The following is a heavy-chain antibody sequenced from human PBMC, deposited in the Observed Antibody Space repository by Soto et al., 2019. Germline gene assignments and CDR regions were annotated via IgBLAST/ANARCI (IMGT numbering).Heavy chain of an antibody. CDR3: ARGSGSYYAD. D-gene: IGHD1-26*01. CDR1: GASVSSGNYY. Sequence: SETLSLTCTVSGASVSSGNYYWSWIRQPPGKGLECIGYISYSGSTNYNPSLKSRVTISIDTSKNQFSLKLSSVTAADTAVYYCARGSGSYYADWGQGTLVTVSS. V-gene: IGHV4-61*01. J-gene: IGHJ4*02. CDR2: ISYSGST.